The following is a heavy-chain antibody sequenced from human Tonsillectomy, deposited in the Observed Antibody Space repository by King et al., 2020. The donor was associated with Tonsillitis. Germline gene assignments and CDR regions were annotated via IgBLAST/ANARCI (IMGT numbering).Heavy chain of an antibody. V-gene: IGHV1-18*04. CDR1: GYTFTSYG. J-gene: IGHJ4*02. CDR3: AILGPGGCGCDCYSFDY. D-gene: IGHD2-21*02. CDR2: ISAYNANT. Sequence: VQLVESGAEVMQPGASVKVSCTASGYTFTSYGISWVRQAPGQGLEWMGWISAYNANTKYAQKLQGRVTTTTDTSTSTAYMELRSLRSDDTAVYYCAILGPGGCGCDCYSFDYWCQGTLVTVSS.